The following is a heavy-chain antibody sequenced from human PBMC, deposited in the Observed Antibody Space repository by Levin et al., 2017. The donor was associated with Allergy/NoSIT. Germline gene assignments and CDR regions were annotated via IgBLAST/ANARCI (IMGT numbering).Heavy chain of an antibody. V-gene: IGHV4-34*01. D-gene: IGHD3-9*01. J-gene: IGHJ4*02. Sequence: SQTLSLTCAVYGGSFRGYYWSWIRQPPGKGLEWIGEINHSGSTNYNPSLKSRVTISVDTSKNQFSLKLSSVTAADTAVYYCARAKTGILDYWGQGTLVTVSS. CDR1: GGSFRGYY. CDR2: INHSGST. CDR3: ARAKTGILDY.